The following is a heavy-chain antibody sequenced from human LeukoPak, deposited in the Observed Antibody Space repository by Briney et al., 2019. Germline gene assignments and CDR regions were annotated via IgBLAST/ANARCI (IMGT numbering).Heavy chain of an antibody. J-gene: IGHJ3*02. CDR1: GYSFTSYW. Sequence: GESLKISCKGSGYSFTSYWIGWVRQMPGKGLEWMGTIYPGDSDTRYSPSFQGQVTISADKSISTAYPQWSSLKASDTAMYYCARQRRSDYGVRGAFDIWGQGTMVTVSS. CDR3: ARQRRSDYGVRGAFDI. D-gene: IGHD4-17*01. V-gene: IGHV5-51*01. CDR2: IYPGDSDT.